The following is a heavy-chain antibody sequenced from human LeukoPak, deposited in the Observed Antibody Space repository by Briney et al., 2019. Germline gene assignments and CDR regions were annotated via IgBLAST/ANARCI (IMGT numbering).Heavy chain of an antibody. CDR3: AREEGITMVRGIGD. J-gene: IGHJ4*02. V-gene: IGHV3-21*01. CDR2: ISNSNTYI. Sequence: GGSLRLSCAASGFTFSSYSMNWVRQAPGKGLEWVSSISNSNTYIYYADSVKGRFTISRDNAKNSLYLQMNSLRGEDTAVYYCAREEGITMVRGIGDWGQGTLVTVSS. CDR1: GFTFSSYS. D-gene: IGHD3-10*01.